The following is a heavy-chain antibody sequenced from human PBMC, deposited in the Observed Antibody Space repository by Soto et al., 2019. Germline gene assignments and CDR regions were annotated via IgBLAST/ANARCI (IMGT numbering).Heavy chain of an antibody. CDR3: ARGHNWASGDGFDI. D-gene: IGHD1-20*01. CDR1: GNTFTDHY. J-gene: IGHJ3*02. CDR2: INRNSYLT. Sequence: GASLKCSCKGSGNTFTDHYIHWVRQAPGQRLELMACINRNSYLTHYAQNVQGRVTVTRDTSISTAYMELSRMRSDDTAVYYCARGHNWASGDGFDILSQGTMVPVS. V-gene: IGHV1-2*02.